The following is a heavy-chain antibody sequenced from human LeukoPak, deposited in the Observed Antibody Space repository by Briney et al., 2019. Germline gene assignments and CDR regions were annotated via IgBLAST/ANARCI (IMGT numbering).Heavy chain of an antibody. V-gene: IGHV1-2*02. CDR1: GYTFTGYY. D-gene: IGHD6-19*01. J-gene: IGHJ3*02. CDR2: INPNSGGT. Sequence: ASVKVSCKASGYTFTGYYMHWVRQAPGQGLEWMGWINPNSGGTNYAQKFQGRVTITRNTSISTAYMELSSLRSEDTAVYYCARTYSSGWYFGDAFDIWGQGTMVTVSS. CDR3: ARTYSSGWYFGDAFDI.